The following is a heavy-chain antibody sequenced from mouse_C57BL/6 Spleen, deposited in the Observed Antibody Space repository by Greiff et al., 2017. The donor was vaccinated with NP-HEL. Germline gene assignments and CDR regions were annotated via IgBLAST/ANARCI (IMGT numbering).Heavy chain of an antibody. CDR1: GFNIKDYY. Sequence: EVQLQQSGAELVRPGASVKLSCTASGFNIKDYYMHWVKQRPGQGLEWIGRIDPEDGDPEYAPKFQGKATMTADTSSNTAYLQLSSLTSEDTAVYYCTTAAQARYFDYWGQGTTLTVSS. CDR2: IDPEDGDP. CDR3: TTAAQARYFDY. J-gene: IGHJ2*01. V-gene: IGHV14-1*01. D-gene: IGHD3-2*02.